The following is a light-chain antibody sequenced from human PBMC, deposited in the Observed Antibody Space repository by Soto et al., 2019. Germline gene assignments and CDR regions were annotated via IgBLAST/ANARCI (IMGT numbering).Light chain of an antibody. Sequence: EIVLTQSPATLSLSPGERATLSCRASQSVSSYLAWYQQKPGQAHRLLIYDASNRATGIPARFSGSGSGTDFTLTSSSVEPEDCAVYYCQQRNNWPRTFGQGTKLEIK. J-gene: IGKJ2*01. CDR1: QSVSSY. V-gene: IGKV3-11*01. CDR3: QQRNNWPRT. CDR2: DAS.